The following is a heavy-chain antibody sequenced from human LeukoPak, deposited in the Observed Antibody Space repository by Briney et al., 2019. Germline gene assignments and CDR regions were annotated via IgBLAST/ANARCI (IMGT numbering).Heavy chain of an antibody. CDR1: GGTFSSYA. CDR2: SIPILGIA. CDR3: AREVDSAMAFDY. Sequence: GASVKVSCKASGGTFSSYAISWVRQAPGQGLEWMGRSIPILGIANYAQKFQGRVTITAGKSTSTAYMELSSLRSEDTAVYYRAREVDSAMAFDYWGQGTPVTVSS. D-gene: IGHD5-18*01. V-gene: IGHV1-69*04. J-gene: IGHJ4*02.